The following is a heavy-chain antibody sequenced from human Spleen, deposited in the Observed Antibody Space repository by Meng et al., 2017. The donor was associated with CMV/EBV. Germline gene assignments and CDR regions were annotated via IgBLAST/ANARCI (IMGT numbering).Heavy chain of an antibody. Sequence: GESLKISCVASGFTFSTYGMHWVRQAPGKGLEWVAVIWPDGSKAYYADSVKGRFTISRDNSKSTLYLQMNSLRAEDTAVYHCARVRGVTPAARMDVWGQGTTVTVSS. D-gene: IGHD2-2*01. CDR2: IWPDGSKA. J-gene: IGHJ6*02. CDR3: ARVRGVTPAARMDV. CDR1: GFTFSTYG. V-gene: IGHV3-33*01.